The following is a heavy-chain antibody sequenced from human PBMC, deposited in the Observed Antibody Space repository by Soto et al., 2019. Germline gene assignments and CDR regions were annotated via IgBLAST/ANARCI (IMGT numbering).Heavy chain of an antibody. CDR3: ARGRSASSDFDS. J-gene: IGHJ4*02. D-gene: IGHD3-10*01. Sequence: EVQLVESGGGLVQPGGSLRLSCAASGFTVSTYYMNWVRQAPGEGLEWVSVFYSGGTTYYADSVRGRFTISRDNSKSTLFLQMNSLRAEDTAVYYCARGRSASSDFDSWGQGTLVTVSS. V-gene: IGHV3-66*01. CDR1: GFTVSTYY. CDR2: FYSGGTT.